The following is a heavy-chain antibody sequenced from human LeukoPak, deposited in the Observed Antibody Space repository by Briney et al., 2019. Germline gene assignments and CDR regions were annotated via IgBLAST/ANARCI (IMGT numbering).Heavy chain of an antibody. CDR2: ISASGGRT. Sequence: GGSLRLSCAASGFTFSGYGMHWVRQAPGKGLEWVSGISASGGRTDYAASVKGRFTISRDNSKNTLYLQMNNLRAEDTAVYYCAKVAGYYDSGSYYIDYWGQGTLVTVSS. V-gene: IGHV3-23*01. CDR3: AKVAGYYDSGSYYIDY. J-gene: IGHJ4*02. D-gene: IGHD3-10*01. CDR1: GFTFSGYG.